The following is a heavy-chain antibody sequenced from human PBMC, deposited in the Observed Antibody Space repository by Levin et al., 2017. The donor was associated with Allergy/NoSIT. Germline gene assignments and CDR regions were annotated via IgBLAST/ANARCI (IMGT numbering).Heavy chain of an antibody. Sequence: GESLKISCAASGFTFSSYAMSWVRQAPGKGLEWVSAISGSGGSTYYADSVKGRFTISRDNSKNTLYLQMNSLRAEDTAVYYCAKDRQGFWSGYDWYFDRWGRGTLVTVSS. V-gene: IGHV3-23*01. D-gene: IGHD3-3*01. J-gene: IGHJ2*01. CDR3: AKDRQGFWSGYDWYFDR. CDR2: ISGSGGST. CDR1: GFTFSSYA.